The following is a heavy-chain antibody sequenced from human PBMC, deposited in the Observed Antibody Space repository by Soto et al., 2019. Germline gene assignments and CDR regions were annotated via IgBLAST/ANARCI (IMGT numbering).Heavy chain of an antibody. CDR1: GGSISNSDYF. Sequence: LQLQESGPGLVKPSETLSLTCTVSGGSISNSDYFWAWMRQPPGKGLEWVGTISHTGSPRYNPSLKGRVTLSVDTSKNQFSLRLPSVTAADTAVFYCASQLESTTYFDYWGRGTLGTVSS. J-gene: IGHJ4*02. CDR3: ASQLESTTYFDY. CDR2: ISHTGSP. D-gene: IGHD1-1*01. V-gene: IGHV4-39*01.